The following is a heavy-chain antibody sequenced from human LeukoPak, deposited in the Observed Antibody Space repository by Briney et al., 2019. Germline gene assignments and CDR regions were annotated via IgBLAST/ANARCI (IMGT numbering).Heavy chain of an antibody. J-gene: IGHJ4*02. D-gene: IGHD6-13*01. V-gene: IGHV3-23*01. Sequence: GGSLRLSCAASGFDYSNYAMAWVRQAPGKWLEWVSAIGGSESGTFYRDSVKGRFTISRDNSNNRLYLQMSSLRAEDTAVYYCVKQRSLAAAGTFDFWGQGILVTVSS. CDR2: IGGSESGT. CDR3: VKQRSLAAAGTFDF. CDR1: GFDYSNYA.